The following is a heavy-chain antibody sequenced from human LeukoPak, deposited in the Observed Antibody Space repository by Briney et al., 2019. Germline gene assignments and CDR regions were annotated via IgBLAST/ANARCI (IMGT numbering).Heavy chain of an antibody. CDR3: ARVAEPLDY. J-gene: IGHJ4*02. D-gene: IGHD6-13*01. CDR2: IRFDGSEK. CDR1: GFTFSNYG. Sequence: GGSLRLSCAASGFTFSNYGMHWVRQAPGKGLEWVAFIRFDGSEKYYADSVKGRFTISRDNAKNSLYLQMNSLRAEDTAVYYCARVAEPLDYWGQGTLVTVSS. V-gene: IGHV3-30*02.